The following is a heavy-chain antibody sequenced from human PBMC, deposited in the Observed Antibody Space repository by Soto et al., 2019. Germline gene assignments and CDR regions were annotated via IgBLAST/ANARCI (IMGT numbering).Heavy chain of an antibody. V-gene: IGHV4-34*01. Sequence: PSETLSLSYAVYGGSFSGYYWSWIRQPPGKGLEWIGEINYSGSTNYNPSLKSRVTILVDTSKNQFSLKLSSVTAADTAVYYCATSGGGYCSSTSCYWMAFDIWGQGTMVTVSS. D-gene: IGHD2-2*01. CDR2: INYSGST. CDR3: ATSGGGYCSSTSCYWMAFDI. J-gene: IGHJ3*02. CDR1: GGSFSGYY.